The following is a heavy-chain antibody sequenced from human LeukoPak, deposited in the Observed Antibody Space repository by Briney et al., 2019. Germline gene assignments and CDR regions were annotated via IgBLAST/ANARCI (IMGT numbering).Heavy chain of an antibody. J-gene: IGHJ3*02. CDR3: ARDLPYYYDSSGYSGAFDI. CDR2: INHSGST. D-gene: IGHD3-22*01. Sequence: SETLSLTCAVYGGSFSGYYWSWIRQPPGKGLEWIGEINHSGSTNYNPSLKSRVTISVDTSKNQFSLKLSSVTAADTAVYYCARDLPYYYDSSGYSGAFDIWGHGTMVTVSS. V-gene: IGHV4-34*01. CDR1: GGSFSGYY.